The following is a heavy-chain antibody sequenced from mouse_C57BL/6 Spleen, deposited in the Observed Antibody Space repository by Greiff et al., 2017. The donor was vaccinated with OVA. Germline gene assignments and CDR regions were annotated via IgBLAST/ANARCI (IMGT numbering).Heavy chain of an antibody. CDR2: INPSTGGT. D-gene: IGHD3-3*01. Sequence: EVQLQQSGPELVKPGASVKISCKASGYSFTGYYMNWVKQSPEKSLEWIGEINPSTGGTTYNQKFKAKATLTVDKSSSTAYMQLKSLTSEDSAVYYCARRDSYWGQGTTLTVSS. J-gene: IGHJ2*01. CDR3: ARRDSY. CDR1: GYSFTGYY. V-gene: IGHV1-42*01.